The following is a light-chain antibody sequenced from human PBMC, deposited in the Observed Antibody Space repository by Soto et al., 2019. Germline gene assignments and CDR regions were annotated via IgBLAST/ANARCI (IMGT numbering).Light chain of an antibody. Sequence: QSVLTQPRSVSGSPGQSVTISCTGTSSDVATYDFVSWYQQHPGKAPRLMISDVSERPSGVPDRFSGSKSGNTASPTISGLQAEDEADYYCCLYAVTFYVFGTGTKVTVL. V-gene: IGLV2-11*01. CDR2: DVS. CDR1: SSDVATYDF. CDR3: CLYAVTFYV. J-gene: IGLJ1*01.